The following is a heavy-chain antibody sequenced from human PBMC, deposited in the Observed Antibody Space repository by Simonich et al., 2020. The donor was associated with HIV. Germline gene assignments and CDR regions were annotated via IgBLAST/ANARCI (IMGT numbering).Heavy chain of an antibody. J-gene: IGHJ1*01. Sequence: QVQLQQWGAGLLKPSETLSLTCAVYGGSFSGYYWSWLRQPPGKGLEWIGETNHSGNTNYNPSLKSRVTISVDTSKNQFSLKLSSVTAADTAVYYCARLTAGGLGEYFQHWGQGTLVTVSS. V-gene: IGHV4-34*01. CDR2: TNHSGNT. D-gene: IGHD6-13*01. CDR1: GGSFSGYY. CDR3: ARLTAGGLGEYFQH.